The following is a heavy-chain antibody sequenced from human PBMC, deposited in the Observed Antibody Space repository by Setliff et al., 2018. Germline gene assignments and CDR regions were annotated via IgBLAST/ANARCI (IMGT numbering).Heavy chain of an antibody. Sequence: ESLKISCQASGCSFSDYWIGWVRHMPGTGLEWMGIIYPRDSDTVYSPSFQGQVIISVDKSINTAYLHWSSLKASDTAVYYCAVGITVSIFDFWGQGTLVTVSS. D-gene: IGHD6-19*01. CDR3: AVGITVSIFDF. CDR2: IYPRDSDT. CDR1: GCSFSDYW. J-gene: IGHJ4*02. V-gene: IGHV5-51*01.